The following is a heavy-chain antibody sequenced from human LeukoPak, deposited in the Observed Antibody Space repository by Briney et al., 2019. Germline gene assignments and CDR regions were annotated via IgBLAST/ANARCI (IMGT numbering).Heavy chain of an antibody. Sequence: PGRSLRLSCAASGFTFSSYGMHWVRQAPGKGLEWVAVISYDGSNKYYADSVKGRFTISRDNSKNTLYLQMNSLRAEDTAVYYCAKSGATRGTCFDYWGREPWSPSPQ. J-gene: IGHJ4*02. V-gene: IGHV3-30*18. CDR2: ISYDGSNK. D-gene: IGHD3-16*01. CDR3: AKSGATRGTCFDY. CDR1: GFTFSSYG.